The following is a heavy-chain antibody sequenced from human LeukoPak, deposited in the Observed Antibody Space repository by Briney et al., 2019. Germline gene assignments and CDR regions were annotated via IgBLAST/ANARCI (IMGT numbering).Heavy chain of an antibody. CDR1: GYTFTGYY. Sequence: GASVKVSCKASGYTFTGYYIHWVRQAPGQGLEWMGRINPNSDDTNYAQRFQDRVTMTRDTSISTAYMELSRLRSDDTAVYYCARSPNYSDSSGYYYVSDSWGQGTLVTVSS. J-gene: IGHJ4*02. D-gene: IGHD3-22*01. CDR2: INPNSDDT. V-gene: IGHV1-2*06. CDR3: ARSPNYSDSSGYYYVSDS.